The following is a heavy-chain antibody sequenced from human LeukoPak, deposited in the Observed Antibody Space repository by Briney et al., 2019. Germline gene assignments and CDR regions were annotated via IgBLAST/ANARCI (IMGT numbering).Heavy chain of an antibody. D-gene: IGHD4-17*01. V-gene: IGHV1-2*02. CDR2: INPNSGGT. CDR1: GYTFTGYY. CDR3: ARLYGDYGGNDY. J-gene: IGHJ4*02. Sequence: ASVKVSCKASGYTFTGYYMHWVRQAPGQGLEWMGWINPNSGGTNYAQKFQGRVTMTRDTSISTAYMELSRLGSDDTAVYYCARLYGDYGGNDYWGQGTLVTVSS.